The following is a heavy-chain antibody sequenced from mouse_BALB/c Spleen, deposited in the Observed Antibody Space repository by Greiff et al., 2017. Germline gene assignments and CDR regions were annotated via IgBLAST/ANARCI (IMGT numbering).Heavy chain of an antibody. Sequence: DVKLQESGPGLVKPSQSLSLTCSVTGYSITSGYYWNWIRQFPGNKLEWMGYISYDGSNNYNPSLKNRISITRDTSKNQFFLKLNSVTTEDTATYYCAREGYDYDGLAMDYWGQGTSVTVSS. CDR1: GYSITSGYY. CDR2: ISYDGSN. V-gene: IGHV3-6*02. CDR3: AREGYDYDGLAMDY. D-gene: IGHD2-4*01. J-gene: IGHJ4*01.